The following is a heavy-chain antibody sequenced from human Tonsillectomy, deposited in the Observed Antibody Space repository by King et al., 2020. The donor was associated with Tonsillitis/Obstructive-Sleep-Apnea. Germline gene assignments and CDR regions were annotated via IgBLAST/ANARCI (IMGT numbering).Heavy chain of an antibody. D-gene: IGHD2-21*01. J-gene: IGHJ4*02. V-gene: IGHV1-18*01. Sequence: QLVQSGAEVKKPGAAVKVSCKASGYTFTSNGISWVRQAPGQGLEWMGGISTYKGNTNYAQKFQGRVTMTTDTSTSTAYMELRSLRSDDTAVYYCARDFRGGGTTFDYWGQGTLVTVSS. CDR2: ISTYKGNT. CDR3: ARDFRGGGTTFDY. CDR1: GYTFTSNG.